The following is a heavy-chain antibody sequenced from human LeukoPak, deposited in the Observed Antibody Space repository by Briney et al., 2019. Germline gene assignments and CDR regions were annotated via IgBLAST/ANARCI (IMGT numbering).Heavy chain of an antibody. V-gene: IGHV1-46*01. CDR2: INHSGGST. Sequence: ASVKVSCKASGYAFTTYYMHWVRQAPGQGLEWMGIINHSGGSTSYTQKFQGRVTMTRDTSTSIVYMELSSLRSEDTAVYYCARDTTRYFDYWGQGTLVTVSS. J-gene: IGHJ4*02. CDR3: ARDTTRYFDY. CDR1: GYAFTTYY. D-gene: IGHD1-1*01.